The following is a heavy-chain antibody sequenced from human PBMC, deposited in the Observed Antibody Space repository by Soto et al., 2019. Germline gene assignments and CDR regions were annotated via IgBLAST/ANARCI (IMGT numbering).Heavy chain of an antibody. CDR3: ARELSLYSSSFWFDP. Sequence: QVQLVESGGGVVQPGRSLRLSCAASGFTFSSYAMHWVRQAPGKGLEWVAVISYDGSNKYYADSVKGRFTISRDNSKNTLYLQMNSLRAEDTAVYYCARELSLYSSSFWFDPWGQGTLVTVSS. V-gene: IGHV3-30-3*01. CDR2: ISYDGSNK. CDR1: GFTFSSYA. D-gene: IGHD6-6*01. J-gene: IGHJ5*02.